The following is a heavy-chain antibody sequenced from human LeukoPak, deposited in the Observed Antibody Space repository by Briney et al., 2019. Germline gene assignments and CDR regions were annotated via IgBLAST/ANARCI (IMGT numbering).Heavy chain of an antibody. CDR3: ARTTEGYCRGRSCYSYYYYMDV. CDR1: GGSISGSNYY. V-gene: IGHV4-39*07. D-gene: IGHD2-15*01. CDR2: AYYSGST. Sequence: SETLSLTCTVSGGSISGSNYYWAWIRQPPGKTLEWIGSAYYSGSTYYNPPLKGRVTISVDTSKNQFSLKLSSVTAADTAVYFCARTTEGYCRGRSCYSYYYYMDVWGKGTPVTVSS. J-gene: IGHJ6*03.